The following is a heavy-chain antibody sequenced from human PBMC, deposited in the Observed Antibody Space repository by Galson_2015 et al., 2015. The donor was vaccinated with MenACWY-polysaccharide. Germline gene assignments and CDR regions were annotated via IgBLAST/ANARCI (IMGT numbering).Heavy chain of an antibody. V-gene: IGHV3-9*01. CDR3: AKAVTYCSGSYRRYYGLDV. J-gene: IGHJ6*02. CDR1: GFTFDDYA. Sequence: SLRLSCAASGFTFDDYAMHWVRHAPGKGLEWVSGISWNSANIGYADSVKGRFTVSRDNAKNFLYLQMNSLRGEDTALYYCAKAVTYCSGSYRRYYGLDVWGQGTTVTVSS. D-gene: IGHD3-10*01. CDR2: ISWNSANI.